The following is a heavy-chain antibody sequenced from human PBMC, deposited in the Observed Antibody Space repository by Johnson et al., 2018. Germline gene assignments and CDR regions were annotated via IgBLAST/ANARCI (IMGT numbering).Heavy chain of an antibody. CDR2: MNPNSGNT. Sequence: QVQLVQSGAEVKKPGASVKVSCKASGYTFTSYDINWVRQATGQGLEWMGWMNPNSGNTGYAQKFQGRVTITADKSTSPAYMELSSLRSEDTAVYYCARDGRAAANVEVYYYYYYMDGWGNGTTVTVSS. V-gene: IGHV1-8*01. D-gene: IGHD6-13*01. CDR1: GYTFTSYD. J-gene: IGHJ6*03. CDR3: ARDGRAAANVEVYYYYYYMDG.